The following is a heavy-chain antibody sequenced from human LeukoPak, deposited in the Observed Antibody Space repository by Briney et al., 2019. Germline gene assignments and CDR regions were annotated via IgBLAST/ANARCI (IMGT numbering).Heavy chain of an antibody. V-gene: IGHV3-30*04. CDR3: AKVIWFGESYSYGMDV. CDR1: GFTFNSYA. J-gene: IGHJ6*02. CDR2: ISYDGSNK. D-gene: IGHD3-10*01. Sequence: PGGSLRLSCAASGFTFNSYAMHWVRQAPGKGLEWVAVISYDGSNKYYADSVKGRFTISRDNSKNTLYLQMNSLRAEDTAVYYCAKVIWFGESYSYGMDVWGQGTTVTVSS.